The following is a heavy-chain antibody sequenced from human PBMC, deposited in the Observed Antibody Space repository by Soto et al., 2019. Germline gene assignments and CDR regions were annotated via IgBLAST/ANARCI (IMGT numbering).Heavy chain of an antibody. Sequence: SETLCLTCAVEGGSFSGYYWSWIRQPPGKGLEWIGEINHSGSTNYNPSLKSRVTISVDTPKNQFSLKLSSVTAADTAVYYRARGRNPWGRENWIGPWGQGTLVTVS. D-gene: IGHD7-27*01. CDR2: INHSGST. J-gene: IGHJ5*02. CDR1: GGSFSGYY. V-gene: IGHV4-34*01. CDR3: ARGRNPWGRENWIGP.